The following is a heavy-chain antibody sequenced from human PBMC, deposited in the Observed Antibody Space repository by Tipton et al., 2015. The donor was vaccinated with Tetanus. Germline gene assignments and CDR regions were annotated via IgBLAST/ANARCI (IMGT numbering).Heavy chain of an antibody. CDR2: IYTSGST. CDR3: VANDGGLEHGQH. D-gene: IGHD2-8*01. CDR1: GGSISSYY. J-gene: IGHJ1*01. V-gene: IGHV4-4*07. Sequence: TLSLTCTVSGGSISSYYWSWIRQPAGKGLEWIGHIYTSGSTNYNSSLWSRVTISLDTSKNQFSLKLSSVTAADTAVYYCVANDGGLEHGQHWGQGTLVTVSS.